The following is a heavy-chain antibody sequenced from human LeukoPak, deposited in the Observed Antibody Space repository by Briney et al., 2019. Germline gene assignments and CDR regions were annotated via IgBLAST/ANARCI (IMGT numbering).Heavy chain of an antibody. CDR1: GGSISSYY. CDR2: IYYSGST. J-gene: IGHJ2*01. CDR3: ARADRGRDYGGNPDWYFDL. D-gene: IGHD4-23*01. Sequence: PSETLSLTCTVSGGSISSYYWSWIRQPPGKGLEWIGYIYYSGSTNYNPSLKSRVTISVDTSKNQFSLKLSSVTAADTAVYYCARADRGRDYGGNPDWYFDLWGRGTLVTVSS. V-gene: IGHV4-59*01.